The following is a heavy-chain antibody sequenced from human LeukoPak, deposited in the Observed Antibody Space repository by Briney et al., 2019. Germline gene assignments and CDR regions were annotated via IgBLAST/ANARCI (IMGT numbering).Heavy chain of an antibody. CDR2: IFHSGST. J-gene: IGHJ4*02. CDR1: GGSFSGYY. D-gene: IGHD5-18*01. V-gene: IGHV4-34*12. Sequence: SETLSLTCAVYGGSFSGYYWSWIRQPPGKGLEWIGQIFHSGSTSYSPSLKSRVTISVDKSKNQFSLKLTSVTAADTAVYYCAREDTAIVFGPFDYWGQGTLVTVSS. CDR3: AREDTAIVFGPFDY.